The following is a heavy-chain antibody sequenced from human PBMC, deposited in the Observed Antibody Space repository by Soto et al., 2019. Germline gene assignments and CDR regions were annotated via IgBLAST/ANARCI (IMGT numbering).Heavy chain of an antibody. Sequence: GGSLRFSCAASGFTFSSYGMHWVRQAPGKGLEWVAVIWYDGSNKYYADSVKGRFTISRDNSKNTLYLQMNSLRAEDTAVYYCARPKYSSSSDFDYWGQGTLVTVSS. CDR2: IWYDGSNK. CDR3: ARPKYSSSSDFDY. CDR1: GFTFSSYG. V-gene: IGHV3-33*01. J-gene: IGHJ4*02. D-gene: IGHD6-6*01.